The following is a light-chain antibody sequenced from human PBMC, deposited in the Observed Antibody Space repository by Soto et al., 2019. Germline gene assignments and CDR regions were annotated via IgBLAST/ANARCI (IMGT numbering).Light chain of an antibody. Sequence: AILLTQSPSSLSASVGDRVTITCRASQGIRNDLGWYQEKPGKAPRVLIFAASRLESGVPSRFSGSGSGTDFTLTISSLEPEDFATYYCQQSDSTPYTFGQGTKV. V-gene: IGKV1-6*01. CDR3: QQSDSTPYT. CDR1: QGIRND. J-gene: IGKJ2*01. CDR2: AAS.